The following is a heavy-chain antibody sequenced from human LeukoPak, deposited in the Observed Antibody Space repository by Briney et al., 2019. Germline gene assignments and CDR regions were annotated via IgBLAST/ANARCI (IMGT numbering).Heavy chain of an antibody. CDR2: IYSSGST. CDR3: ARGRGSGYPDY. CDR1: GGSISSSTYL. J-gene: IGHJ4*02. V-gene: IGHV4-39*07. Sequence: SETLSLTCTVSGGSISSSTYLWVWIRQPPGKGLEWIGNIYSSGSTYYTPSLKSRVTISVDTSKNQFSLRLSSVTAADTAVYYCARGRGSGYPDYWGQGTLVTVSS. D-gene: IGHD3-22*01.